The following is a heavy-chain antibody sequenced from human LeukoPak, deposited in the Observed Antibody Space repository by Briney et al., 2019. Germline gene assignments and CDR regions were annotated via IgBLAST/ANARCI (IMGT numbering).Heavy chain of an antibody. J-gene: IGHJ4*02. CDR1: GFTFSSYG. CDR2: ISNDGSNK. V-gene: IGHV3-30*18. D-gene: IGHD5-12*01. Sequence: GGSLRLSCAASGFTFSSYGMQWFRQAPDKGLEWVAAISNDGSNKYYADSVKGRFTISRDNSKNTLYLQMNSLRAEDTAVYNCAKVDIVATIDAGRLVDYWGQGTLVTVSS. CDR3: AKVDIVATIDAGRLVDY.